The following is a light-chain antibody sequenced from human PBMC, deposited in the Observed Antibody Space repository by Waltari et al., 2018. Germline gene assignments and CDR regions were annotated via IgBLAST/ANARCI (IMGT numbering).Light chain of an antibody. CDR2: RAS. CDR1: QSISNN. Sequence: EIVMTQSPATLSVSPGERATLSCRASQSISNNLAWYQQKPGQAPRLLIYRASTRVTGIPARFSGSGSGTEFTLTISSLQSEDFAVYYCQQYNNWRAFGLGTRVEIK. CDR3: QQYNNWRA. V-gene: IGKV3-15*01. J-gene: IGKJ1*01.